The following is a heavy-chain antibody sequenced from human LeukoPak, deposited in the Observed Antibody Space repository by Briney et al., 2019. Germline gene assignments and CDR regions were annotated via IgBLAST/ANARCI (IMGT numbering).Heavy chain of an antibody. V-gene: IGHV1-69*04. D-gene: IGHD3-10*01. J-gene: IGHJ4*02. CDR3: ARDFSPTTYYYGSGSYI. CDR1: GGTFSSYA. CDR2: IIPILGIA. Sequence: GASVKVSCKASGGTFSSYAISWVRQAPGQGLEWMGRIIPILGIANYAQKFQGRVTITADKSTSTAYMELSSLRSEDTAVYYCARDFSPTTYYYGSGSYIWGQGTLVTVSS.